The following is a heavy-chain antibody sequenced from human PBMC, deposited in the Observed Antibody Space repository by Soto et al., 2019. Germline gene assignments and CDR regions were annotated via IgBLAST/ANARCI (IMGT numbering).Heavy chain of an antibody. J-gene: IGHJ6*02. CDR3: TRGDGIQLSSLAGRYFYYTMDV. Sequence: SETLSLTCSVSGGSISTYYWSWIRQPPGKGLEWIGYIYFSGTTTYNPSLQSRVTISVDTSQNQFSLQISSVTAADTAVYYCTRGDGIQLSSLAGRYFYYTMDVWGQGTTVTV. CDR2: IYFSGTT. V-gene: IGHV4-59*01. CDR1: GGSISTYY. D-gene: IGHD5-18*01.